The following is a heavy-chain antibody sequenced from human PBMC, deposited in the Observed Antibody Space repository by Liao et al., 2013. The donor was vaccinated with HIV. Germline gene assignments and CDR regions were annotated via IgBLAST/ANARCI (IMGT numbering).Heavy chain of an antibody. CDR1: GGSFSVYY. CDR2: ITHSGVI. CDR3: AVGNSWYNGWVY. J-gene: IGHJ4*02. Sequence: QVHLHQSDAGLLKPSETLSLTCGVNGGSFSVYYWSWVRQPPGKGLEWIGEITHSGVITYNPSLKSRLTISRDTAANQLSLNLKVVTAADTATYYCAVGNSWYNGWVYWGQGTVVTVSS. D-gene: IGHD6-13*01. V-gene: IGHV4-34*01.